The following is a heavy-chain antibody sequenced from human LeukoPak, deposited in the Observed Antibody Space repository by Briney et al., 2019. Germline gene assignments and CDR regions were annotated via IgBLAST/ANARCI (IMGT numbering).Heavy chain of an antibody. J-gene: IGHJ3*02. Sequence: PGGSLRLSCAASGFTFSSYSMNWVRQAPGKGLEWVSSISSSSSYIYYADSVKGRFTISRDNAKNSLYLQMNSLRAEDTAVYYCARVRVPAAIITGFDAFDIWGQGTMVTVSS. CDR3: ARVRVPAAIITGFDAFDI. D-gene: IGHD2-2*02. CDR1: GFTFSSYS. CDR2: ISSSSSYI. V-gene: IGHV3-21*01.